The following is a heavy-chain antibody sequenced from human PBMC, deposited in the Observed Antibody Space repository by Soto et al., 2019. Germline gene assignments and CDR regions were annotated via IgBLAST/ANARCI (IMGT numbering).Heavy chain of an antibody. CDR2: IDPSDSYT. J-gene: IGHJ5*02. D-gene: IGHD2-2*01. Sequence: GESLKISCKGSGYSFTSCWISWVRQMPGKGLEWMGRIDPSDSYTNYSPSFQGHVTISADKSISTAYLQWSSLKASDTAMYYCARGYCSSTSCYPNWFDPWGQGTLVTAPQ. CDR3: ARGYCSSTSCYPNWFDP. CDR1: GYSFTSCW. V-gene: IGHV5-10-1*01.